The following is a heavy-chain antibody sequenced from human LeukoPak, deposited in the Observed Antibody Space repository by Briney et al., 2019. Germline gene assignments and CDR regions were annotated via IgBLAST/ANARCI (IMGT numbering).Heavy chain of an antibody. V-gene: IGHV1-8*02. D-gene: IGHD3-10*01. Sequence: ASVKVSCKASGGTFSSYAISWVRQATGQGLEWMGWMNPNSGNTGYAQKFQGRVTMTRNTSISTAYMELSSLRSEDTAVYYCAALYYYGSGSEAYYFDYWGQGTLVTVSS. CDR2: MNPNSGNT. CDR1: GGTFSSYA. CDR3: AALYYYGSGSEAYYFDY. J-gene: IGHJ4*02.